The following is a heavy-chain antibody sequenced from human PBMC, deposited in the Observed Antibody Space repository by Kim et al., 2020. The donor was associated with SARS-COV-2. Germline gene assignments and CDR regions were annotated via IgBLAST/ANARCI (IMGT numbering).Heavy chain of an antibody. J-gene: IGHJ3*02. CDR1: GYTFTGYY. CDR3: ARLGLRRITMIVVVSEDDAFDI. D-gene: IGHD3-22*01. V-gene: IGHV1-2*06. CDR2: INPNSGGT. Sequence: ASVKVSCKASGYTFTGYYMHWVRQAPGQGLEWMGRINPNSGGTNYAQKFQGRVTMTRDTSISTAYMELSRLRSDDTAVYYCARLGLRRITMIVVVSEDDAFDIWGQGTMVTVSS.